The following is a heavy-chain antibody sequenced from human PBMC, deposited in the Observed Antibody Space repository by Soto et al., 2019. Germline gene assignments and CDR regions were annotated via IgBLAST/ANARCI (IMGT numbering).Heavy chain of an antibody. D-gene: IGHD3-10*01. Sequence: QVQLVESGGGLVEPGGSLRLSCAASGFTFSDYYMSWIRQAPGKGLVWVSYISRGGNTIYYADSVKGRFTISRDNVKNSLYLQMNSLRAEDTAVYYCARDGLWFGEYVDYWGQGTLVTVSS. CDR2: ISRGGNTI. V-gene: IGHV3-11*01. CDR1: GFTFSDYY. J-gene: IGHJ4*02. CDR3: ARDGLWFGEYVDY.